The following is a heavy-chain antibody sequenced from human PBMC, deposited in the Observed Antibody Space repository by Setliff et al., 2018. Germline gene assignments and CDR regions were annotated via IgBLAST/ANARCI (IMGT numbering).Heavy chain of an antibody. V-gene: IGHV4-4*08. D-gene: IGHD1-26*01. CDR3: ARAPPNRYSGSYEYFYMDV. CDR1: GGSISSYY. CDR2: IYASGST. J-gene: IGHJ6*03. Sequence: SETLSLTCTVSGGSISSYYWSWIRQPPGKGLEWIGYIYASGSTNCNPSLKSRVTLSVDTSKNQFSLKVSSVTAADTAVYYCARAPPNRYSGSYEYFYMDVWGKGTTVTAP.